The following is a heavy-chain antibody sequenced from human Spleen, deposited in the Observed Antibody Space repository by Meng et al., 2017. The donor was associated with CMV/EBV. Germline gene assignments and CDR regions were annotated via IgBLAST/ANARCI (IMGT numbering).Heavy chain of an antibody. V-gene: IGHV3-53*01. D-gene: IGHD3-16*01. CDR3: ATGDGGSGP. CDR2: IFDGDTT. CDR1: GLTVSANY. J-gene: IGHJ4*02. Sequence: SLRLSWAASGLTVSANYMGWVRQAPGKGLEWVSIIFDGDTTYYAESVKGRFTISRDNSKNTLYLQMNSLRVEDSAVYYCATGDGGSGPWGLGTLVTVSS.